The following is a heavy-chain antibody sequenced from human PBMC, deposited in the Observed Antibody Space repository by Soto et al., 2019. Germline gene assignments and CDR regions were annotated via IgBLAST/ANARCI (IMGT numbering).Heavy chain of an antibody. J-gene: IGHJ4*02. V-gene: IGHV3-74*03. CDR2: INTDGSVA. Sequence: GGSLRLSCAASGLTFISDWMHWVLQALGKGLVWVSRINTDGSVAMYVDSVKGRFTISRDNAKNTLYLHMNSLRAEDTAVYHCVMDMQLWRIDCSGQGTLVTVSS. CDR3: VMDMQLWRIDC. D-gene: IGHD2-2*03. CDR1: GLTFISDW.